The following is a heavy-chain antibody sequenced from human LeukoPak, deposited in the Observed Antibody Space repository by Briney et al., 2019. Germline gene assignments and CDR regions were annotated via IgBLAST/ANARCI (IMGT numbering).Heavy chain of an antibody. CDR2: ISGSGGST. CDR1: GFTVSSNY. Sequence: PGGSLRLSCAASGFTVSSNYMSWVRQAPGKGLEWVSAISGSGGSTYYADSVKGRFTISRDNSKNTLYLQMNSLRAEDTAVYYCAKGSYSSGWYEHFDYWGQGTLVTVSS. V-gene: IGHV3-23*01. CDR3: AKGSYSSGWYEHFDY. D-gene: IGHD6-19*01. J-gene: IGHJ4*02.